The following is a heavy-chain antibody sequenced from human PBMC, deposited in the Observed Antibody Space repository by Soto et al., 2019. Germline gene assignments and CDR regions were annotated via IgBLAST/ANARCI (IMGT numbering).Heavy chain of an antibody. V-gene: IGHV3-11*01. CDR3: ARVGYCSSNSRYGDY. J-gene: IGHJ4*02. D-gene: IGHD2-2*01. Sequence: GGSLRLSCAASGFTFSDYYMTWIRQAPGKGLEWVSYISGSGTTIYYADSLKGRFAISRDNAINSLYLQMNSLRAEDTAVYYCARVGYCSSNSRYGDYWGQGTLVTVSS. CDR2: ISGSGTTI. CDR1: GFTFSDYY.